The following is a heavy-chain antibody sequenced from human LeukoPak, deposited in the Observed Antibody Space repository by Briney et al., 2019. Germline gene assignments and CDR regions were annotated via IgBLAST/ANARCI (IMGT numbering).Heavy chain of an antibody. D-gene: IGHD5-18*01. CDR1: GGSISSGSYY. CDR3: ARGGYSYGYHVFDY. V-gene: IGHV4-61*02. J-gene: IGHJ4*02. Sequence: SQTLSLTCTVSGGSISSGSYYWSWIRQPAGKGLEWIGRIYTSGSTNYNPSLKSRVTISVDTSKNQFSLKLSSVTAADTAVYYCARGGYSYGYHVFDYWGQGTLVTVSS. CDR2: IYTSGST.